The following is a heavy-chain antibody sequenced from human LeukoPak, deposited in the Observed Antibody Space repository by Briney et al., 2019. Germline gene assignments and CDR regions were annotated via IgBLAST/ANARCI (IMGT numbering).Heavy chain of an antibody. J-gene: IGHJ4*02. V-gene: IGHV3-23*01. CDR1: GFTFSKYA. Sequence: PGGSLRLSCAASGFTFSKYAMSWVRQAPGKGLEWVSTISESGDTTYDADSVKGRFTMSRDNPKNTLYLQMNSLRADDTAVYYCAKSPGGNYYDSSGYYYYFDYWGQGTLVTVSS. D-gene: IGHD3-22*01. CDR3: AKSPGGNYYDSSGYYYYFDY. CDR2: ISESGDTT.